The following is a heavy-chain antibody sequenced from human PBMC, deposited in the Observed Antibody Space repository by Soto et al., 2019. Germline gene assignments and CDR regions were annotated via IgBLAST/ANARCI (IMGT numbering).Heavy chain of an antibody. CDR2: ISYDGSNK. J-gene: IGHJ4*02. D-gene: IGHD5-18*01. V-gene: IGHV3-30-3*01. Sequence: VGSLRLSCAASGFTFSSYAMHWVRQAPGKGLEWVAVISYDGSNKYYADSVKGRFTISRDNSKNTLYLQMNSLRAEDTAVYYCARDSYGYSYGLFDYWGQGTLVTVSS. CDR1: GFTFSSYA. CDR3: ARDSYGYSYGLFDY.